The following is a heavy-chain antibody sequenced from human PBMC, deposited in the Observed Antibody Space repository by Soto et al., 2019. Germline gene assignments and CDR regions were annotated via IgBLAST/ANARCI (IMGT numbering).Heavy chain of an antibody. V-gene: IGHV5-51*01. J-gene: IGHJ3*02. Sequence: GESLKISCKGSGYSFTSYWIAWVRQMPGKGLEWMGIIHPGDSDTRYSPSFQGHVTISADKSISTAYLQWSSLKASDTATYYCARGTFRADFDIWGQGTMVTVSS. CDR2: IHPGDSDT. CDR1: GYSFTSYW. D-gene: IGHD6-19*01. CDR3: ARGTFRADFDI.